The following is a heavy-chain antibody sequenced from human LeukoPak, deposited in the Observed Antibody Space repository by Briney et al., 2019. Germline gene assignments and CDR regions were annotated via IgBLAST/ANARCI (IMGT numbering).Heavy chain of an antibody. Sequence: ASVKVSCKASGYTFTGYYMHWVRQAPGQGLEWMGRINPNSGGTNYAQKFQGRVTMTRDTSISTAYMELSRLRSDDTAVYYRARTVLNRYSYGFVRDYWGQGTLVTVSS. CDR1: GYTFTGYY. J-gene: IGHJ4*02. CDR2: INPNSGGT. D-gene: IGHD5-18*01. V-gene: IGHV1-2*06. CDR3: ARTVLNRYSYGFVRDY.